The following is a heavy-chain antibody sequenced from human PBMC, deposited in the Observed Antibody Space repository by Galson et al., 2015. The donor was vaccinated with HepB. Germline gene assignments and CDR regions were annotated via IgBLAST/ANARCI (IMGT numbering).Heavy chain of an antibody. CDR2: ISGSGGST. V-gene: IGHV3-23*01. CDR3: AKGDGLTVGIQQWSGPHADY. J-gene: IGHJ4*02. D-gene: IGHD5-18*01. CDR1: GFTFSSYA. Sequence: SLRLSCAASGFTFSSYAMSWVRQAPGKGLEWVSAISGSGGSTYYADSVKGRFTISRDNSKNTLYLQMNSLRAEDTAVYYCAKGDGLTVGIQQWSGPHADYWGQGTLVTVSS.